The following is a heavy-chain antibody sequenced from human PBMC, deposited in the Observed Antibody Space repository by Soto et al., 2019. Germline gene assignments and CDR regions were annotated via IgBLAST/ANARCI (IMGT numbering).Heavy chain of an antibody. Sequence: ETLSLSCPVSGASISNYFCNWIRQPAGKGLEWIGRIDNSGSTNYNPSLKSRITMSADTSRNQFSLKLNSVTAADTAVYYCARGGQDFWSGPFDPWGQGTLVTVYS. CDR1: GASISNYF. D-gene: IGHD3-3*01. J-gene: IGHJ5*02. V-gene: IGHV4-4*07. CDR2: IDNSGST. CDR3: ARGGQDFWSGPFDP.